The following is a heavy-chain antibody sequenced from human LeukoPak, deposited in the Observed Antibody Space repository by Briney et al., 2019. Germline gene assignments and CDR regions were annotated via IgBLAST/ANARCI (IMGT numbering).Heavy chain of an antibody. Sequence: GGSLRLSCAASGFTFSSYAMHWVRQAPGKGLGGVAVISYDGSNKYYADSVKGRFTTSRDNSKNTLYLQMNSLRAEDTAVYYCARDSDILTGYYPYYYYGMDVWGQGTTVTVSS. CDR1: GFTFSSYA. CDR2: ISYDGSNK. CDR3: ARDSDILTGYYPYYYYGMDV. J-gene: IGHJ6*02. V-gene: IGHV3-30*04. D-gene: IGHD3-9*01.